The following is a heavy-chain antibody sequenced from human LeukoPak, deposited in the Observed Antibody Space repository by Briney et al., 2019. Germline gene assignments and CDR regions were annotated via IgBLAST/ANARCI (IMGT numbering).Heavy chain of an antibody. CDR2: IYTSGST. J-gene: IGHJ4*02. Sequence: PSETLSLTCTVSGGSISSGSYYWSWIRQPAGKGLEWIGRIYTSGSTNYNPSLKSRVTISVDTSKNQFSLKLSSVTAADTAVYYCARVLQYSSGWYGGGGNYFDYWGQGTLVTVSS. CDR1: GGSISSGSYY. CDR3: ARVLQYSSGWYGGGGNYFDY. V-gene: IGHV4-61*02. D-gene: IGHD6-19*01.